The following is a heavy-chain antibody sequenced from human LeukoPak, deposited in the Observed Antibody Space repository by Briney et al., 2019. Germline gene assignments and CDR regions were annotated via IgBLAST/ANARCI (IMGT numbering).Heavy chain of an antibody. Sequence: PGGSLRLSCTASGFPFIEYSMNWVRQAPGKGLEWISYIGIDSGNTKYADSVRGRFTISTDKAKNSLYLQMTSLRVEDTAVYYCARDHNYAFDNWGQGTLVSVAS. V-gene: IGHV3-48*01. D-gene: IGHD1-1*01. CDR1: GFPFIEYS. CDR3: ARDHNYAFDN. CDR2: IGIDSGNT. J-gene: IGHJ4*02.